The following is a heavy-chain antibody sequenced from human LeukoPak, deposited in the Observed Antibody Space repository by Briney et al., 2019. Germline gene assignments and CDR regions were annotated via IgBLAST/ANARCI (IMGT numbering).Heavy chain of an antibody. V-gene: IGHV1-3*03. CDR3: ARDGGSRGSGPCDY. Sequence: ASVKVSCKASGYTFTNYAVNWVRQAPGQRLECMGWINAGNGNTKYSQEFQGRVTITADKSTSTAYMELSSLRSEDTAVYYCARDGGSRGSGPCDYWGQGTLVTVSS. J-gene: IGHJ4*02. CDR2: INAGNGNT. CDR1: GYTFTNYA. D-gene: IGHD3-16*01.